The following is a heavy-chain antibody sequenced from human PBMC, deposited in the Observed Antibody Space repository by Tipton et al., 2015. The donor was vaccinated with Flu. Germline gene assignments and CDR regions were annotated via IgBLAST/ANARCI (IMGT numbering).Heavy chain of an antibody. V-gene: IGHV1-18*01. CDR1: GYTFTSYG. J-gene: IGHJ3*02. Sequence: QVQLVQSGAEVKKPGASVKVSCKASGYTFTSYGISWVRQAPGQGLEWMGWISAYNGNTNYAQKLQGRVTMTTDTSTSTAYMELRSLRSDDTAVYYCARGVADYVWGSYHTYDAFDIWGQGTMVTVSS. CDR2: ISAYNGNT. D-gene: IGHD3-16*02. CDR3: ARGVADYVWGSYHTYDAFDI.